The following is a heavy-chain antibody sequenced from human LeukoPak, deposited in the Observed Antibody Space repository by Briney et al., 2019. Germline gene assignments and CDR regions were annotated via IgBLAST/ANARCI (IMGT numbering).Heavy chain of an antibody. V-gene: IGHV4-59*12. CDR2: MYKGGSI. D-gene: IGHD3-22*01. CDR1: GGSISSDY. Sequence: SETLSLTCTVSGGSISSDYWNWMRQPPPRGLEGIGCMYKGGSIDYNPPLQSRVTISVDTSRNAYSLKLSAVTAADTAVYDCVSEDYYDSSGYPFEVVWGQGTLVTVSS. CDR3: VSEDYYDSSGYPFEVV. J-gene: IGHJ4*02.